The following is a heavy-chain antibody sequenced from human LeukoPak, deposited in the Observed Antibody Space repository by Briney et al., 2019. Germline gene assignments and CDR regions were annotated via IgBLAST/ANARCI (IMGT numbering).Heavy chain of an antibody. Sequence: GRSLRLSCAASGFTFSSYAMHWVRQAPGKGLEWVAVISYDGSNKYYADSVKGRFTISRDNSKNTLYLQMNSLRAEDTAVYYCARVGHIAVAGTLGYWGQGTLVTVSS. J-gene: IGHJ4*02. CDR3: ARVGHIAVAGTLGY. CDR1: GFTFSSYA. D-gene: IGHD6-19*01. V-gene: IGHV3-30-3*01. CDR2: ISYDGSNK.